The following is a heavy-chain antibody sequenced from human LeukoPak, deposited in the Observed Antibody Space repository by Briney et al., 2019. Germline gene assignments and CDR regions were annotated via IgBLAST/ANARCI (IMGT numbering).Heavy chain of an antibody. CDR3: ARVYVGLQRNDALDI. D-gene: IGHD3/OR15-3a*01. CDR2: ISVTSSHI. V-gene: IGHV3-21*03. Sequence: GGSLRLSCAASGFTFSTYAMNWVRQPPGKGLEWVSSISVTSSHIYYAASVKGRFIVSRDNAQKSLNLQMNSLRAEDTALYYCARVYVGLQRNDALDIWGQGTMVSVSS. CDR1: GFTFSTYA. J-gene: IGHJ3*02.